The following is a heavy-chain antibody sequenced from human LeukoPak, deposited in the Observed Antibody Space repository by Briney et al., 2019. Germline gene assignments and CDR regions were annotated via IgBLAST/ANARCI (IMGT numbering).Heavy chain of an antibody. D-gene: IGHD3-3*01. Sequence: ASVKVSCKASGYTFTSYGISWVRQAPGQGREWMGWISAYNGNTNYAQKLQGRVTMTTDTPTSTAYIGQRKLRSDDTDVYYCARGLTIFGVVITEKDAFDIWGQGTMVTVSS. V-gene: IGHV1-18*01. CDR2: ISAYNGNT. CDR1: GYTFTSYG. CDR3: ARGLTIFGVVITEKDAFDI. J-gene: IGHJ3*02.